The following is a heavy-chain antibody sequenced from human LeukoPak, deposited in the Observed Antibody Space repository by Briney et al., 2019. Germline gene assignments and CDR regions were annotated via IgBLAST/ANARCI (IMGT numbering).Heavy chain of an antibody. CDR3: ARDPYSGSYYFDY. CDR1: GFTFSSYE. V-gene: IGHV3-48*03. CDR2: ISSSGSTI. Sequence: GGSLRLSCAASGFTFSSYEMNWVRQAPGKGLEWVSYISSSGSTIYYADSVKGRFTISRDNAKNSLYLQMNSLRAEGTAVYYCARDPYSGSYYFDYWGQGTPVTVSS. J-gene: IGHJ4*02. D-gene: IGHD1-26*01.